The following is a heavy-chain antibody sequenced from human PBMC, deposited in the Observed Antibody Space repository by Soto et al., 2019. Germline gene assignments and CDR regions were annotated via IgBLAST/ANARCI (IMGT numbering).Heavy chain of an antibody. CDR3: AREPGALKVGAKTETDY. J-gene: IGHJ4*02. Sequence: QVQLVQSGAEVKKPGSSVKVSCKASGGTFSSYTISWVRQAPGQGLEWMGRIIPILGIANYAQKFQGRVTITADKSTSTAYMELSSLRSEDTAVYYCAREPGALKVGAKTETDYWGQGTLVTVSS. V-gene: IGHV1-69*08. D-gene: IGHD1-26*01. CDR1: GGTFSSYT. CDR2: IIPILGIA.